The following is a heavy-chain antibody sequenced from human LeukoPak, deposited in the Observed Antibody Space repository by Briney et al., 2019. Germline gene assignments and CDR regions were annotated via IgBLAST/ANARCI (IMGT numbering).Heavy chain of an antibody. CDR3: ARGGYHTTWYFDL. CDR1: GFTFSSYE. D-gene: IGHD3-22*01. Sequence: GGSLRLSCAASGFTFSSYEMNWVRQAPGKGLEWVSSISSSSSYIYYADSVKGRFTISRDNAKNSLYLQMNSLRAEDTAVYYCARGGYHTTWYFDLWGRGTLVTVSS. V-gene: IGHV3-21*01. J-gene: IGHJ2*01. CDR2: ISSSSSYI.